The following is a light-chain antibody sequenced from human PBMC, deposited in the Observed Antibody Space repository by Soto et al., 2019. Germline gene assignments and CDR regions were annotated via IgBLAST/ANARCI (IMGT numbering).Light chain of an antibody. J-gene: IGLJ2*01. CDR1: SSNIGANYD. CDR3: QSYDSRLSAYVV. CDR2: GNT. Sequence: QSVLTQPPSLSGAPGQRVTISCTGSSSNIGANYDVHWYQHLPGTAPKLLIYGNTNRPSGVPDRFSGSKSGTSASLAISGLQVEDEADYYCQSYDSRLSAYVVFGGGTKLTVL. V-gene: IGLV1-40*01.